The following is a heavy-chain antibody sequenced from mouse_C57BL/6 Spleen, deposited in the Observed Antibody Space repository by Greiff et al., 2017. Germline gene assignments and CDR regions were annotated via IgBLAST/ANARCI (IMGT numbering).Heavy chain of an antibody. V-gene: IGHV2-9-1*01. CDR1: GFSLTSYA. Sequence: VKLMESGPGLVAPSQSLSITCTVSGFSLTSYAISWVCQPPGKGLEWLGVIWTGGGTNYNSAIKSRLSISKDNSKSQVFLKMNSLQTDDTARYYCASSTTVYAMDYWGQGTSVTVSS. CDR3: ASSTTVYAMDY. CDR2: IWTGGGT. D-gene: IGHD1-1*01. J-gene: IGHJ4*01.